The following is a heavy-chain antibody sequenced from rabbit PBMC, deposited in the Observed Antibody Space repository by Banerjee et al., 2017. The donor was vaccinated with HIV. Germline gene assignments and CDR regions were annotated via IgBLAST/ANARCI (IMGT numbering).Heavy chain of an antibody. CDR1: GFSLSSSYW. V-gene: IGHV1S40*01. D-gene: IGHD4-2*01. Sequence: QSLEESGGDLVKPGASLTLTCTASGFSLSSSYWICWVRQAPGKGPEWIACIDDGASDNTYHASWAKGRFTISKTSSTTVTLQMTSLTAADTATYFCAREFSAGAGGVGAFSLWGPGTLVTVS. CDR2: IDDGASDNT. CDR3: AREFSAGAGGVGAFSL. J-gene: IGHJ4*01.